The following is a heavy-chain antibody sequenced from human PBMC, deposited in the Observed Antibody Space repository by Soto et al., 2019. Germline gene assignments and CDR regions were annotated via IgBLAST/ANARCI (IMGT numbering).Heavy chain of an antibody. Sequence: QVQLVQSGAEVKKPGSSVKVSCKASGGTFSSYAISWVRQAPGQGLEWMGGIMPIFGTANYAQKFQGRVTITADESTSTTYMELSSLRSEDTAVYYCAREKTRYYDSSGYSEYNWFDPWGQGTLVTVSS. J-gene: IGHJ5*02. CDR1: GGTFSSYA. CDR3: AREKTRYYDSSGYSEYNWFDP. CDR2: IMPIFGTA. V-gene: IGHV1-69*01. D-gene: IGHD3-22*01.